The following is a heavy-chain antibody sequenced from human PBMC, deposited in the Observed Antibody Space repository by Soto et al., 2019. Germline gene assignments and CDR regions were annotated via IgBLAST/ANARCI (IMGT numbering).Heavy chain of an antibody. CDR2: VDNDGSDP. Sequence: EVQLEESGGGLVQPGGSLRLSCAVSGVTFNNYWMHWVRQAPGKGLVWVSRVDNDGSDPRYADSVKGRFNISRDTAKNMLYLQMNSLRAEDTAVYYCARSKWPYYFDYWGQGSLVTVSS. V-gene: IGHV3-74*01. J-gene: IGHJ4*02. CDR3: ARSKWPYYFDY. CDR1: GVTFNNYW. D-gene: IGHD5-12*01.